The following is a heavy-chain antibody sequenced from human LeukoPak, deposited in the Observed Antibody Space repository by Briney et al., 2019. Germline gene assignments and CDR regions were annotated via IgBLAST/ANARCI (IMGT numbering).Heavy chain of an antibody. D-gene: IGHD3-10*01. CDR2: MNPNSGNT. CDR3: ARGWFGQLLQDY. V-gene: IGHV1-8*01. CDR1: GYTFTSYD. J-gene: IGHJ4*02. Sequence: ASVKLSCRASGYTFTSYDINWVRQATGQGPEWMGWMNPNSGNTGYAQQFQGRVTMTRTTSTSTAYMELSSLRSDDTAVYYCARGWFGQLLQDYWGQGTLVAVSS.